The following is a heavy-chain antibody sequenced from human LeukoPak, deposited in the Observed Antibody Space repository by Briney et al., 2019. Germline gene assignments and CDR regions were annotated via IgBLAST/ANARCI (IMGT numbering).Heavy chain of an antibody. CDR2: INNDGSST. CDR3: VRVAAAGTLDY. CDR1: GFTFSSYW. V-gene: IGHV3-74*01. Sequence: GGSLRLSCAASGFTFSSYWMHWVRQAPGEGLVWVSRINNDGSSTSYVDSVKGRFTLSRDNAKNTLYLQMNSLRAEDTAVYYCVRVAAAGTLDYWGQGTLVTVSS. D-gene: IGHD6-13*01. J-gene: IGHJ4*02.